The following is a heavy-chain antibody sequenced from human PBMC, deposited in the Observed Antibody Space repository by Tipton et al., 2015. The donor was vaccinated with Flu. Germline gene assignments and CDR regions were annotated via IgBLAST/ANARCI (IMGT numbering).Heavy chain of an antibody. Sequence: TLSLTCNVSGGSISSSSDYWGWIRQPPGKGLEWIGNIYHSGTTYYNPSLRSRVTILPDRSKNQFSLKLSFVTAADTAVYYCARRDYSNYVSVPKNWFDSWGQGILVTVSS. D-gene: IGHD4-11*01. CDR2: IYHSGTT. CDR1: GGSISSSSDY. V-gene: IGHV4-39*07. CDR3: ARRDYSNYVSVPKNWFDS. J-gene: IGHJ5*01.